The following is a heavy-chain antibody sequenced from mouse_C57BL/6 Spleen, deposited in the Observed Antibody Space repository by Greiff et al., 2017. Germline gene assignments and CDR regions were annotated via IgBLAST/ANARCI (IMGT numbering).Heavy chain of an antibody. J-gene: IGHJ3*01. Sequence: QVQLQQPGAELVKPGASVKLSCKASGYTFTSYWMHWVKQRPGQGLEWIGMIHPNSGSTKYNEKFKSKATLTVDKSASTAYMQLSSLTSEDSAVYYGAPSSYGSSYGGFADWGQGTLVTVAA. CDR3: APSSYGSSYGGFAD. V-gene: IGHV1-64*01. CDR2: IHPNSGST. D-gene: IGHD1-1*01. CDR1: GYTFTSYW.